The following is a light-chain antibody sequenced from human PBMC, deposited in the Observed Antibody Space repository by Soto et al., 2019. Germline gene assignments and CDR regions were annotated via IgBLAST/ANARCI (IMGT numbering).Light chain of an antibody. Sequence: QSVLTQPPSVSGAPGQRVTIYCTGSSSNIGAGYDVHWYQQLPGTAPKLLIYGDINRPSGVPDRFSGSKSGSSASLAITGLQAEDEADYYCQSYDSSLSGYVFGGGTKLTVL. CDR2: GDI. CDR1: SSNIGAGYD. V-gene: IGLV1-40*01. J-gene: IGLJ3*02. CDR3: QSYDSSLSGYV.